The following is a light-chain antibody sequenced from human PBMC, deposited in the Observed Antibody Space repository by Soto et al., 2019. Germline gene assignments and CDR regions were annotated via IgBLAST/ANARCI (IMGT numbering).Light chain of an antibody. Sequence: EIVLTQSPATLSLSPGERATLSCRASPSVTNYLAWYQQKPGQAPRLLILAASQRAAGVPARFRGSGSGTDFTLTISSLEPEDFAVYYCQERSRWPRGTFGGGTKVEIK. V-gene: IGKV3-11*01. CDR3: QERSRWPRGT. J-gene: IGKJ4*01. CDR2: AAS. CDR1: PSVTNY.